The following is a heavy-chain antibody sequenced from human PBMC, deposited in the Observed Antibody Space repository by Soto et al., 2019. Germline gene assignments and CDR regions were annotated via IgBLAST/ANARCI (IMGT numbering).Heavy chain of an antibody. J-gene: IGHJ5*02. CDR3: ARLGGTVTTLGWFDP. CDR1: GYTFTSYG. Sequence: QVQLVQSGAEVKKPGASVKVSCKASGYTFTSYGISWVLQAPGQGLEWMGWISAYNGNTNYAPKLQGRVTMTTDTATSTAYMELRSLRSDDTAVYYFARLGGTVTTLGWFDPWGQGTMVTVS. CDR2: ISAYNGNT. D-gene: IGHD4-17*01. V-gene: IGHV1-18*01.